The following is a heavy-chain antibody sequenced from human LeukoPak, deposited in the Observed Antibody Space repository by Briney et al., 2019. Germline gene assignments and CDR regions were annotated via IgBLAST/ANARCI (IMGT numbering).Heavy chain of an antibody. Sequence: GGSPRLSCAASGFTFSSYAMSWVRQGPGKGLEWVSSILGSGGGGSTYYADSVKGRFTIPRDNSKNSLYLQMNSLRAEDTAAYYCARDQEWELLAFDYWGQGTPVTVSS. CDR1: GFTFSSYA. CDR3: ARDQEWELLAFDY. CDR2: ILGSGGGGST. J-gene: IGHJ4*02. V-gene: IGHV3-23*01. D-gene: IGHD1-26*01.